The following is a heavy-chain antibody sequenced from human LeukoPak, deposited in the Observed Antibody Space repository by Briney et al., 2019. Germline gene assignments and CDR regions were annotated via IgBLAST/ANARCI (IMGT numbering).Heavy chain of an antibody. J-gene: IGHJ5*02. CDR1: GYTFTDHY. V-gene: IGHV1-2*02. CDR2: INPNSGGT. D-gene: IGHD6-19*01. Sequence: ASVKVSCKASGYTFTDHYMHWVRQAPGQGLEWMGWINPNSGGTNYAQKFQGRVTMTRDTSISTAYMDLSRLRSDDTAVYYCARDQPGTYTLSSTWGQGTLVTVSS. CDR3: ARDQPGTYTLSST.